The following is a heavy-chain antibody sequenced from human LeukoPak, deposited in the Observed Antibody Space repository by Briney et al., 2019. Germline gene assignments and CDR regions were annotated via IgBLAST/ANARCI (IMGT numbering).Heavy chain of an antibody. Sequence: GGSLRLSGAASGFTFSSYSMNWVRQAPGKGLEWVSSISSSSSYIYYADSVKGRFTISRDNAKNSLYLQMNSLRAEDTAVYYCARDYDDILTVYAFDIWGRGTMVTVSS. CDR3: ARDYDDILTVYAFDI. CDR1: GFTFSSYS. D-gene: IGHD3-9*01. J-gene: IGHJ3*02. CDR2: ISSSSSYI. V-gene: IGHV3-21*01.